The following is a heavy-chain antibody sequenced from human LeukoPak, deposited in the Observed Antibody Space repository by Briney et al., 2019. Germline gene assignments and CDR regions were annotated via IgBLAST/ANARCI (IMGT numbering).Heavy chain of an antibody. CDR2: IWYDGSNE. D-gene: IGHD3-16*02. CDR1: GFTLSSYG. Sequence: GGSLRLSCAASGFTLSSYGMHWVRQAPGKGLEWVALIWYDGSNEYHADSVKGRFTISRDNSKNTLYLQMNGLRAEDTAVYYCARARTFGGVIVIPYYFDYWGQGTLVTVSS. J-gene: IGHJ4*02. V-gene: IGHV3-33*01. CDR3: ARARTFGGVIVIPYYFDY.